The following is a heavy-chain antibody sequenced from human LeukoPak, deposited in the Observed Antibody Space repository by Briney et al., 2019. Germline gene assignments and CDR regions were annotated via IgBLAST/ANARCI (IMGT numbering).Heavy chain of an antibody. CDR2: ISGSDGST. J-gene: IGHJ4*02. Sequence: GGSLRLSCAASGFTFSSYAMTWIRQAPDKGLEWVSAISGSDGSTYYADSVKGRFTISRDDSQNTLYLQMNSLSAEDTAVYYCAKVETSGGANCYALDYWGQGTLVTVSS. CDR1: GFTFSSYA. V-gene: IGHV3-23*01. CDR3: AKVETSGGANCYALDY. D-gene: IGHD2-2*01.